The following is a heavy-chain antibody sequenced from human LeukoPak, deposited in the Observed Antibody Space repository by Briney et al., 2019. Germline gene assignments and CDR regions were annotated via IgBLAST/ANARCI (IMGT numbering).Heavy chain of an antibody. Sequence: PSETLSLTCTVSGGSISSSSYYWGWIRQPPGKGLEWIGSIYYSGSTYYNPSLKSRVTISVDTSKNQFSLKLSSVTAADTAVYYCARHVAYDSSGYVVYWGQGTLVTVSS. V-gene: IGHV4-39*01. D-gene: IGHD3-22*01. CDR3: ARHVAYDSSGYVVY. CDR2: IYYSGST. J-gene: IGHJ4*02. CDR1: GGSISSSSYY.